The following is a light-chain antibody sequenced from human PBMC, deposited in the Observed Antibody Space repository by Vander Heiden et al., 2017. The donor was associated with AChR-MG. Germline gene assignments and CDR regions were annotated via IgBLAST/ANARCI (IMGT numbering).Light chain of an antibody. Sequence: DIQMTQSPSSLSASVGDRVTITCRASQSISSYLNWYRQKPVKAPKLLIYAASSLQSGVPSRFTGSGSGTDFTLTISILQPEDFATYYCQQSYSTPQTFGQGTKVEIK. V-gene: IGKV1-39*01. CDR3: QQSYSTPQT. J-gene: IGKJ1*01. CDR2: AAS. CDR1: QSISSY.